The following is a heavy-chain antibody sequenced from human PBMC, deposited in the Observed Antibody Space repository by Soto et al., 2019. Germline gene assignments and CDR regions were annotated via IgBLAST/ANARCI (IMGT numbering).Heavy chain of an antibody. CDR3: AKAIAARGNWFDP. CDR1: GFTFSSYG. Sequence: QVQLVESGGGVVQPGRSLRLSCGASGFTFSSYGMHWVRQAPGKGLEWVAVISYDGSNKYYADSVKGRFTISRDNSKNTLYLQMNSLRAEDTAVYYCAKAIAARGNWFDPWGQGTLVTVSS. D-gene: IGHD6-6*01. V-gene: IGHV3-30*18. CDR2: ISYDGSNK. J-gene: IGHJ5*02.